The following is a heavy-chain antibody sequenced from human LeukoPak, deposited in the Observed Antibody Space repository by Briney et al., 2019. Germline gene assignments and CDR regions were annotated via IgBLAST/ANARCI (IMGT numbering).Heavy chain of an antibody. CDR3: ATGFWSGSRGGY. CDR1: GYTFTGYY. D-gene: IGHD3-3*01. V-gene: IGHV1-2*06. CDR2: INPNSGGT. J-gene: IGHJ4*02. Sequence: ASVKVSCKASGYTFTGYYMHWVRQAPGQGLEWVGRINPNSGGTNYAQKFQGRVTMTRDTSTSTVYMELSSLRSEDTAVYYCATGFWSGSRGGYWGQGTLVTVSS.